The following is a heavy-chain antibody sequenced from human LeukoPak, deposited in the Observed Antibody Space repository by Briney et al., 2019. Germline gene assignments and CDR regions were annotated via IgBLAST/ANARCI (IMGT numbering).Heavy chain of an antibody. J-gene: IGHJ6*03. D-gene: IGHD1-26*01. CDR1: GFSFSSYT. V-gene: IGHV3-64*01. CDR3: ARVRMGATVSNYYYYYMDV. Sequence: GGSLRLSCAASGFSFSSYTMHWVRQAPGKGLEYVSAIISHGGNTHYTNSVKGRFTISRDNSQNTLYLQMGSLRPDDMAVYHCARVRMGATVSNYYYYYMDVRGKGTTVTVSS. CDR2: IISHGGNT.